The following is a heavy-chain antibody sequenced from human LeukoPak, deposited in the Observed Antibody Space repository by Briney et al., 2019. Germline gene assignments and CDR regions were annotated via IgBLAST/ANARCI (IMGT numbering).Heavy chain of an antibody. D-gene: IGHD3-22*01. CDR1: GFTFSNYG. CDR3: ARVGYYYDSSGYLDAAFDI. Sequence: GGSLRLSCAASGFTFSNYGMSWVRQAPGKGLEWVSAISGSGGSTYYADSVKGRFTISRDNAKNSLYLQMNSLRAEDTAVYYCARVGYYYDSSGYLDAAFDIWGQGTMVTVSS. J-gene: IGHJ3*02. CDR2: ISGSGGST. V-gene: IGHV3-23*01.